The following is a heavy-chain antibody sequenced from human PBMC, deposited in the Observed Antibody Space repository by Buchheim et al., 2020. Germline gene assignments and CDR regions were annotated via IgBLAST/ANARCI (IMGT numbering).Heavy chain of an antibody. J-gene: IGHJ6*02. CDR2: INHSGST. CDR1: GGSFSGYY. Sequence: QVQLQQWGAGLLKPSETLSLTCAVYGGSFSGYYWSWIRQPPGKGLEWIGEINHSGSTNYNPSLKSRVTISVDTSKNQLSLKLSSVTAADTAVYYCARGWVYGDPRFRGYYYYYGMDVWGQGTT. V-gene: IGHV4-34*01. CDR3: ARGWVYGDPRFRGYYYYYGMDV. D-gene: IGHD4-17*01.